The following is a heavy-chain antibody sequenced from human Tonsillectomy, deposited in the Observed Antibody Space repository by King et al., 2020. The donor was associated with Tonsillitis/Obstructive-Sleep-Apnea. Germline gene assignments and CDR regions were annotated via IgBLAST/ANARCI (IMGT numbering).Heavy chain of an antibody. CDR2: ISSSGSTI. D-gene: IGHD5-18*01. CDR1: GFTFSDYY. CDR3: ARVDSGYSYGYTNYYYYMDV. J-gene: IGHJ6*03. Sequence: VQLVESGGGLVKPGGSLRLSCAASGFTFSDYYMSWIRQAPGKGLEWVSYISSSGSTIYYADSVKGRFTISRANAKNSLYLQMNSLRAEDTAVYYCARVDSGYSYGYTNYYYYMDVWGKGTTVTVSS. V-gene: IGHV3-11*01.